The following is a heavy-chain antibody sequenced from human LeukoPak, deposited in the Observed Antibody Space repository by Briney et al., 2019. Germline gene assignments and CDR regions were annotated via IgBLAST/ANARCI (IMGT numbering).Heavy chain of an antibody. V-gene: IGHV4-34*01. Sequence: SETLSLTCAVYGGSFSGYYWSWIRQPPGKGLEWTGEINHSGSTNYNPSLKSRVTISVDTSKNQFSLKLSSVTAADTAVYYCARSRTWIQLWXXXVFDYWGQGTLVTVSS. CDR2: INHSGST. CDR1: GGSFSGYY. D-gene: IGHD5-18*01. J-gene: IGHJ4*02. CDR3: ARSRTWIQLWXXXVFDY.